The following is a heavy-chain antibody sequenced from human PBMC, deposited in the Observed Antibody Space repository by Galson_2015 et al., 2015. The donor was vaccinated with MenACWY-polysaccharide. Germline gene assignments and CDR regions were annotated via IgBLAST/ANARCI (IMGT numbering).Heavy chain of an antibody. CDR1: GDSVSSNSAA. J-gene: IGHJ4*02. D-gene: IGHD6-13*01. Sequence: CAISGDSVSSNSAAWNCIRQSPSRALEWLGRTYYGSKWYHDYPVSVKSRITINPDTSKNQFSLQLKSVTPDDTALYYCARTCPPYSRTWYECFDYWDQGTLVTVSS. V-gene: IGHV6-1*01. CDR2: TYYGSKWYH. CDR3: ARTCPPYSRTWYECFDY.